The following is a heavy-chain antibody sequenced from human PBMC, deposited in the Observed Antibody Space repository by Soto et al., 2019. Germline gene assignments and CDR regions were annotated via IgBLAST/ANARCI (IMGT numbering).Heavy chain of an antibody. CDR1: GFTFTSYG. D-gene: IGHD6-13*01. Sequence: ASVKVSCKASGFTFTSYGIGWVRQAPGQGLEWMGWINAYNGDTNYAQKVQARVTMTTDTSTSTAYMEVSSLRSDDTAVYYCAREVAAAGGEYDYWGQGTLVTVSS. V-gene: IGHV1-18*01. CDR3: AREVAAAGGEYDY. CDR2: INAYNGDT. J-gene: IGHJ4*02.